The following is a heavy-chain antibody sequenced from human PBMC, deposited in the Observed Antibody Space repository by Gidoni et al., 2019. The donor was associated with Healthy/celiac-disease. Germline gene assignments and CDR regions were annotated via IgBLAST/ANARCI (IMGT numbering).Heavy chain of an antibody. D-gene: IGHD3-16*01. V-gene: IGHV4-59*01. Sequence: VQLQESGPGLVQPSATLSLTCPVSGGSLSSYYWSWIRQPPGKGLEWIGYIYYSGSTNYNHALKSRVTISVDTSKNQCSLKLSSGTAADTAVYYCAREGGGIDYWGQGTLVTVSS. J-gene: IGHJ4*02. CDR3: AREGGGIDY. CDR2: IYYSGST. CDR1: GGSLSSYY.